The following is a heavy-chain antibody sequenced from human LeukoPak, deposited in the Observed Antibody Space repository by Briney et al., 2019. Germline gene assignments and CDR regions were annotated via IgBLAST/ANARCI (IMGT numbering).Heavy chain of an antibody. J-gene: IGHJ4*02. Sequence: ASVKVSCKASGCTFTSYAMHWVRQAPGQRLEWMGWINAGNGNTKYSQKFQGRVTITRDTSASTAYMELSSLRSEDTAVYYCARVWFEVQAYYFDYWGQGTLVTVSS. D-gene: IGHD3-10*01. V-gene: IGHV1-3*01. CDR3: ARVWFEVQAYYFDY. CDR1: GCTFTSYA. CDR2: INAGNGNT.